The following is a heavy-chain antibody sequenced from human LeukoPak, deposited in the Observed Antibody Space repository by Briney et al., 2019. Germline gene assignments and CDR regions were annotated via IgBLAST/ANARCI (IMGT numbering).Heavy chain of an antibody. J-gene: IGHJ4*02. CDR3: ARGKGGLRDRYGSGRSFDY. V-gene: IGHV4-34*01. CDR1: GGSFSGYY. D-gene: IGHD3-10*01. Sequence: SETLSLTCAVYGGSFSGYYWSWIRQPPGKGLEWIGEINHSGSTNYNPSLKSRVTISVDTSKNRFSLKLSSVTAADTAVYYCARGKGGLRDRYGSGRSFDYWGQGTLVTVSS. CDR2: INHSGST.